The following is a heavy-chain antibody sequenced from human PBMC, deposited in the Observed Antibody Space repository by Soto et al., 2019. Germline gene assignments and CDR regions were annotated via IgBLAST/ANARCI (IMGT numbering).Heavy chain of an antibody. V-gene: IGHV3-53*01. Sequence: EVQLVESGGGLIQPGGSLRLSCAASGFTVSSNYMSWVRQAPGKGLEWVSVIYSGGSTYYADSVKGRFTISRDNSKNTLYLQMNSLRAEDTAVYYCARGPRYYEFWSGYRQAWYFDLWGRGTLVTVSS. D-gene: IGHD3-3*01. CDR3: ARGPRYYEFWSGYRQAWYFDL. CDR1: GFTVSSNY. CDR2: IYSGGST. J-gene: IGHJ2*01.